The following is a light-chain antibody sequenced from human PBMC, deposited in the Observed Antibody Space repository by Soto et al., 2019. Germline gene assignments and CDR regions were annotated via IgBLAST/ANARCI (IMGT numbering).Light chain of an antibody. J-gene: IGKJ4*01. CDR3: QQYNTYPLT. V-gene: IGKV1-5*03. CDR2: KAS. CDR1: QSIGSW. Sequence: DIQMTQSPSTLSASVGDRVTITCRASQSIGSWLAWYQQKPGKAPEFLIYKASILQSGVPSRFSGSGSGTEFTLTISSLQPDDFATYCCQQYNTYPLTFGGGTKVEI.